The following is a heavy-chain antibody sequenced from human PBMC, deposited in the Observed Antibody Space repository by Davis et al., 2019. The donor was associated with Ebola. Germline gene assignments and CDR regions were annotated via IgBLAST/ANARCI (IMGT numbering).Heavy chain of an antibody. J-gene: IGHJ4*02. CDR2: ISGSGDST. Sequence: GESLKISCAASGFIFSNYAMTWVRQAPGKGLEWASTISGSGDSTYFPDSVEGRFTISRDNSKNTLYLQMSSLRAEDTAVYYCAKGTWLELPYYFDYWGQGTLVTVSS. D-gene: IGHD1-7*01. CDR1: GFIFSNYA. CDR3: AKGTWLELPYYFDY. V-gene: IGHV3-23*01.